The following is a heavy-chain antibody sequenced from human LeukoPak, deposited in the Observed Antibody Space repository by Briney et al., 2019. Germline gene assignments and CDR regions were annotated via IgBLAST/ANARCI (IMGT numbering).Heavy chain of an antibody. J-gene: IGHJ5*02. V-gene: IGHV3-21*01. Sequence: GGSLRLSCAASGFTFSNACMNWVRQAPGKGLEWVSSISSSSSYIYYADSVKGRFTISRDNAKNSLYLQMNSLRAEDTAVYYCARVGDRAFDPWGQGTLVTVSS. CDR3: ARVGDRAFDP. CDR2: ISSSSSYI. D-gene: IGHD3-16*01. CDR1: GFTFSNAC.